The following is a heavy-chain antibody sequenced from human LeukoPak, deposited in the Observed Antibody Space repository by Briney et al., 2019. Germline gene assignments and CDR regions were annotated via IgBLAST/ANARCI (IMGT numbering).Heavy chain of an antibody. CDR3: THSGVWFGESSFDY. D-gene: IGHD3-10*01. CDR2: IYWDDDM. Sequence: SGPTLVKPTETLTLTCTFSGFSFPTSGVAVGWVRQPPGEALQWLSLIYWDDDMRYSPSLESRLTITKDTSKKQVVLTMINMDPADTATYYCTHSGVWFGESSFDYWGQGTPVTVSS. V-gene: IGHV2-5*02. CDR1: GFSFPTSGVA. J-gene: IGHJ4*02.